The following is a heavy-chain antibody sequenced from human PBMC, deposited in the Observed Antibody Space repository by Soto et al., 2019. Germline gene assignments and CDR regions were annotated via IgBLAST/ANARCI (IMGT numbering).Heavy chain of an antibody. Sequence: QVQLVESGGGVVQPGRSLRLSCAASGFTFSSYAMHWVRQAPGKGLEWVAVISYDGSNKYYADSVKGRFTISRDNXNXXLYLQMNSLRAEDTAVYYCARDPASRSVRGGGFDLWGRGTLVTVSS. CDR1: GFTFSSYA. CDR3: ARDPASRSVRGGGFDL. D-gene: IGHD2-15*01. J-gene: IGHJ2*01. V-gene: IGHV3-30-3*01. CDR2: ISYDGSNK.